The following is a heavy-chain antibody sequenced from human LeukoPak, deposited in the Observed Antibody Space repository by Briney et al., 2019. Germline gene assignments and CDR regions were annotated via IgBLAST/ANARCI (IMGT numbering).Heavy chain of an antibody. CDR3: ARGTVLRFLEWLPSVNEV. CDR2: IYYSGST. Sequence: SETLSLTCTVSGGSISSSSYYWGWIRQPPGKGLEWIGSIYYSGSTYYNPSLKSRVTISVDTSKNQFSLKLSSVTAADTAVYYCARGTVLRFLEWLPSVNEVWGQGTLVTVSS. J-gene: IGHJ4*02. CDR1: GGSISSSSYY. V-gene: IGHV4-39*07. D-gene: IGHD3-3*01.